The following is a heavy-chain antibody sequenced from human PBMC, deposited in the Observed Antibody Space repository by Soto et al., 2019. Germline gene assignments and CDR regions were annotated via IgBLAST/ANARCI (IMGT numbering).Heavy chain of an antibody. CDR1: GGSISSYY. V-gene: IGHV4-4*09. J-gene: IGHJ6*04. Sequence: SETLSLTCNVSGGSISSYYWSWIRQPPGKGLEWIGYIYFSGVTNYNPSLKSRVIMSVDTSKNQFSLKLSSVTAADTALYYCARYGMMERIMPAALDVWGKGTTVTVSS. CDR3: ARYGMMERIMPAALDV. D-gene: IGHD2-2*01. CDR2: IYFSGVT.